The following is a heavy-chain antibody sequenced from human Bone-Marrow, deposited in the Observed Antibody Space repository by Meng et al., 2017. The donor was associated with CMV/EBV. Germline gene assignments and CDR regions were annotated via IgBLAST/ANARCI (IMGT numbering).Heavy chain of an antibody. CDR1: GYTFTSYG. J-gene: IGHJ4*02. CDR3: ARVLRYYDISPPGY. D-gene: IGHD3-22*01. V-gene: IGHV1-18*01. CDR2: ISAYNGNT. Sequence: ASAKVSCKASGYTFTSYGISWVRQAPGQGLEWMGWISAYNGNTNYAQKLQGRVTMTTDTSTSTAYRELRSLRSDDTAVYYCARVLRYYDISPPGYWGQGTLVTVYS.